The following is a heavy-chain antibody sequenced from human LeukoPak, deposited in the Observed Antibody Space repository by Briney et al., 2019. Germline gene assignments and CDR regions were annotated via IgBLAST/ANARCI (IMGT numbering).Heavy chain of an antibody. D-gene: IGHD3-16*01. CDR3: ARGTWGDYYYYYMDV. CDR2: INPSGGST. Sequence: GASVKVSCKASGYTFTSYYMHWVRQAPGQGLGWVGIINPSGGSTSYAQKFQGRVTMTRDMSTSTVYMELSSLRSEDTAVYYCARGTWGDYYYYYMDVWGKGTTVTVSS. J-gene: IGHJ6*03. V-gene: IGHV1-46*01. CDR1: GYTFTSYY.